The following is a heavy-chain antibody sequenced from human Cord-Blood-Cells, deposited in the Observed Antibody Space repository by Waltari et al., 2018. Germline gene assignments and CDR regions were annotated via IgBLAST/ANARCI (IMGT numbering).Heavy chain of an antibody. CDR1: GGSISSSSYY. CDR3: ARCSPFSSSWYFDY. D-gene: IGHD6-13*01. Sequence: QLQLQESGPGLVKPSETLSLTCTVSGGSISSSSYYWGWIRQPPGKGLEWIGSIYYSGSTSYTPSLKSRVTISVDTSKNQFSLKLSSVTAADTAVYYCARCSPFSSSWYFDYWGQGTLVTVSS. J-gene: IGHJ4*02. V-gene: IGHV4-39*07. CDR2: IYYSGST.